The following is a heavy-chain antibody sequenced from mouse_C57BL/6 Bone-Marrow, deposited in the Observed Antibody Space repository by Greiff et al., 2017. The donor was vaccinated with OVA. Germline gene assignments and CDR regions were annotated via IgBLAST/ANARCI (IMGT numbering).Heavy chain of an antibody. J-gene: IGHJ4*01. CDR1: GFTFSSYG. CDR2: ISSGGSYT. Sequence: EVKLQESGGDLVKPGGSLKLSCAASGFTFSSYGMSWVRQTPDKRLEWVATISSGGSYTYYPDSVKGRFTISRDNAKNTLYLQMSSLKSEDTAMYYWARLGGGMDYWGQGTSVTVSS. CDR3: ARLGGGMDY. V-gene: IGHV5-6*01.